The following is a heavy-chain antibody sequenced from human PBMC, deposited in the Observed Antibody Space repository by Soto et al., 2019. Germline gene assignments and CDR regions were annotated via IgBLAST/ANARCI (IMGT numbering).Heavy chain of an antibody. CDR2: ISGSGGST. V-gene: IGHV3-23*01. CDR1: GFTFSSYA. D-gene: IGHD3-16*01. J-gene: IGHJ4*02. Sequence: PGWSPGLSCAASGFTFSSYAMSWVRQAPGKGLEWVSAISGSGGSTYYADSVRGRFTISSDNSKNTLYLQMNSLRAEDTAVYYCAGRLATAASLDYWGQGTLVTVSS. CDR3: AGRLATAASLDY.